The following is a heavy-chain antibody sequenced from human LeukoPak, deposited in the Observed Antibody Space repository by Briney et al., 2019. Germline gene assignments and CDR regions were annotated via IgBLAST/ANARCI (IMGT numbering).Heavy chain of an antibody. V-gene: IGHV4-34*01. CDR2: INHSGST. CDR3: ARDATIAAPLMS. CDR1: GGSFSGYY. J-gene: IGHJ4*02. Sequence: SSETLSLTCAVYGGSFSGYYWSWIRQPPGKGLEWIGEINHSGSTNYNPSLMNRVAISVDTSKNQFSLKLTSVTAADTAVYYCARDATIAAPLMSWGQGTLVIVSS. D-gene: IGHD6-13*01.